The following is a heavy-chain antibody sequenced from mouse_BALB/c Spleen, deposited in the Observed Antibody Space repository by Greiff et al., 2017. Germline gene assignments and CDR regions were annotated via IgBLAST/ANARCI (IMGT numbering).Heavy chain of an antibody. Sequence: DVKLQESGGDLVKPGGSLKLSCAASGFTFSSYGMSWVRQTPDKRLEWVATISSGGSYTYYPDSVKGRFTISRDNAKNTLYLQMSSLKSEDTAMYYCAGEAMDYWGQGTSVTVSS. CDR3: AGEAMDY. CDR2: ISSGGSYT. V-gene: IGHV5-6*02. CDR1: GFTFSSYG. J-gene: IGHJ4*01.